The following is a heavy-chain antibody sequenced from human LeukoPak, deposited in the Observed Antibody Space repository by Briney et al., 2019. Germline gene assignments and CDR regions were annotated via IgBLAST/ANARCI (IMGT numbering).Heavy chain of an antibody. CDR2: INPSGGST. Sequence: ASVKVSCKASGYTFTSYYMHWVRQAPGQGLEWMGIINPSGGSTSYAQKFQGRVTITADESTSTAYMELSSLRSEDTAVYYCARGFSDLRYYYYYMDVWGKGTTVTISS. V-gene: IGHV1-46*01. CDR1: GYTFTSYY. D-gene: IGHD3-3*01. J-gene: IGHJ6*03. CDR3: ARGFSDLRYYYYYMDV.